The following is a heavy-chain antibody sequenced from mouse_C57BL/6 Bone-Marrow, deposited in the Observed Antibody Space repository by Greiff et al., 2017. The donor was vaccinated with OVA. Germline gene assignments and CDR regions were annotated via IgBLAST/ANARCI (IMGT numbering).Heavy chain of an antibody. CDR2: IDPSDSYT. Sequence: QVQLQQPGAELVMPGASVKLSCKASGYTFTSYWMHWVKQRPGQGLEWIGEIDPSDSYTNYNQKLKGKSTLTVDKSSSTAYMQLSSLTSEDSAVYYCARPGGFYWYFDVWGTGTTVTVSS. V-gene: IGHV1-69*01. D-gene: IGHD3-1*01. CDR3: ARPGGFYWYFDV. CDR1: GYTFTSYW. J-gene: IGHJ1*03.